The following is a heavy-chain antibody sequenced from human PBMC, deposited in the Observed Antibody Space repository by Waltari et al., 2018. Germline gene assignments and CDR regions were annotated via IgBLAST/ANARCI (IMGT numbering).Heavy chain of an antibody. CDR2: ISSSSSYK. CDR1: GFTFSSYS. CDR3: AGPLWFGELLLNY. J-gene: IGHJ4*02. Sequence: EVQLVESGGGLVKPGGSLRLSCAASGFTFSSYSMNWVRQAPGKGLEWVSSISSSSSYKYYADSVKGRFTISRDNAKNSLYLQMNSLRAEDTAVYYCAGPLWFGELLLNYWGQGTLVTVSS. D-gene: IGHD3-10*01. V-gene: IGHV3-21*01.